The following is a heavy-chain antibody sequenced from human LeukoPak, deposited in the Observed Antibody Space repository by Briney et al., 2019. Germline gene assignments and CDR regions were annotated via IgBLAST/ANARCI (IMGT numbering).Heavy chain of an antibody. CDR2: IYPGDSDT. Sequence: GASLKISCKASGSSFTSYWIGWVRPMPRKGLEWMGIIYPGDSDTRYSPSFQGHVTISADKSISTAYLQWSSLKASDTAMYYCARQHDYENWFDPWGQGTLVTVSS. D-gene: IGHD5-12*01. CDR1: GSSFTSYW. CDR3: ARQHDYENWFDP. V-gene: IGHV5-51*01. J-gene: IGHJ5*02.